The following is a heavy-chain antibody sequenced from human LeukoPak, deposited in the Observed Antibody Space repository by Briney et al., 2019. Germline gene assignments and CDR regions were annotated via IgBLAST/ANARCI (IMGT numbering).Heavy chain of an antibody. CDR1: GFTFRNHW. Sequence: PGGSLRLSRAASGFTFRNHWMHWVRQTPGKGLVWVSRISSDGRSTTYADSVKGRFTISRDNAKNTLYLQMNNLRAEDTAMYYCARDQRVTGRPDIDYWGQGTLVIVSS. V-gene: IGHV3-74*03. CDR3: ARDQRVTGRPDIDY. J-gene: IGHJ4*02. CDR2: ISSDGRST. D-gene: IGHD6-6*01.